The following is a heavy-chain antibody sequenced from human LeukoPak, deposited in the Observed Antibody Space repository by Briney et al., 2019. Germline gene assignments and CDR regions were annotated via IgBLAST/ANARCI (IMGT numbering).Heavy chain of an antibody. CDR3: ARHHARWLVRSLDY. CDR1: GGSMSSSSYY. CDR2: VYYPRST. Sequence: SETLSLTCTVSGGSMSSSSYYWGWIRQPPGQGLEWIGTVYYPRSTYYNPSLKSRVTMSIDASKSQFSLKLRSVTAADTAVYYCARHHARWLVRSLDYWGQGSLVTVSS. V-gene: IGHV4-39*01. D-gene: IGHD6-19*01. J-gene: IGHJ4*02.